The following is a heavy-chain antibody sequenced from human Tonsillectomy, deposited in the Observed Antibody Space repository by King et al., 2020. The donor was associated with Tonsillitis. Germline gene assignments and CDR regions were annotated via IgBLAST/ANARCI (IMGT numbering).Heavy chain of an antibody. V-gene: IGHV1-2*02. Sequence: QLVQSGAEVKKPGASVKVSCKTSGYTFTGHYMFWLRQAPGQGLEWMGWVHPNGGGTHSAQKFQGRFTMTRDTSIRTAYMELSRLRSDDTAVYYCARGYIWGSYWGQGTLVTVSS. CDR2: VHPNGGGT. J-gene: IGHJ4*02. CDR1: GYTFTGHY. CDR3: ARGYIWGSY. D-gene: IGHD3-16*01.